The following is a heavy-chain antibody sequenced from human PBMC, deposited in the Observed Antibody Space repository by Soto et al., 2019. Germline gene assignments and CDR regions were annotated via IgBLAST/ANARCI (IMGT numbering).Heavy chain of an antibody. V-gene: IGHV5-51*01. D-gene: IGHD5-12*01. CDR2: IYPGDSDT. Sequence: RGESLKISCKPSGYSFTRHWIGWVRQMPGKGLEWVGNIYPGDSDTRYSPSFEGHITISADTSTSTVYLQWSSLRASDTAMYFCVRSINTVGWFDPWGQGTLVTVSS. J-gene: IGHJ5*02. CDR3: VRSINTVGWFDP. CDR1: GYSFTRHW.